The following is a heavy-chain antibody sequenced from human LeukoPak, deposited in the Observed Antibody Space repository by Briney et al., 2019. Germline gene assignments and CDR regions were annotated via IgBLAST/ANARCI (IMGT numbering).Heavy chain of an antibody. CDR3: ARVGCSGGTCYYY. D-gene: IGHD2-15*01. CDR2: ISSGSNYI. V-gene: IGHV3-21*01. CDR1: GFTFSSYS. Sequence: GGSLRLSCAASGFTFSSYSMYWVRQAPGKGLEWVSFISSGSNYIYYTDSVKGRFTISRDNAKNSLYLQMNSLRVEDTAIYYCARVGCSGGTCYYYWGQGTLVTVSS. J-gene: IGHJ4*02.